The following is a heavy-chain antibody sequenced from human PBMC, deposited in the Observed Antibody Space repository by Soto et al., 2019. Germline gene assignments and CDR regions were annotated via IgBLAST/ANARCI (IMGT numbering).Heavy chain of an antibody. CDR2: IIPIFGTA. CDR1: GFTFSSYA. J-gene: IGHJ4*02. Sequence: VQLVESGGGLVQPGGSLRLSCAASGFTFSSYAISWVRQAPGQGLEWMGGIIPIFGTANYAQKFQGRVTITADESTSTAYMELSSLRSEDTAVYYCARDTSLYDSSGYYSDYWGQGTLVTVSS. CDR3: ARDTSLYDSSGYYSDY. D-gene: IGHD3-22*01. V-gene: IGHV1-69*01.